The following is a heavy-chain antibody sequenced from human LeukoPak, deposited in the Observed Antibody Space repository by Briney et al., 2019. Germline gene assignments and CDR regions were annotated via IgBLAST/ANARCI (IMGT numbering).Heavy chain of an antibody. J-gene: IGHJ3*02. CDR3: ARLTRVTIFGVVNGFDAFDI. V-gene: IGHV3-30*12. D-gene: IGHD3-3*01. CDR2: ISYDGSNK. CDR1: GFIFSSYG. Sequence: PGGSLRLYCAASGFIFSSYGMHLVRQAQATGLQWVAVISYDGSNKYYADSVKGRFTISRDNAKNSLYLQMNSLRAEDTAVYYCARLTRVTIFGVVNGFDAFDIWGQGTMVTVSS.